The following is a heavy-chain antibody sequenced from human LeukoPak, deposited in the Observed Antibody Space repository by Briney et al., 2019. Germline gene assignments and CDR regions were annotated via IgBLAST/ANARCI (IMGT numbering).Heavy chain of an antibody. Sequence: GGSLRLSCAASGFTFSSYAMSWVRQAPGKGLEWVSGISGSGGSTYYADSVKGRFTISRDNSKNTLYLQMNSLGAEDTAVYYCANGPPGVGSEMAPFDYWGQGTLVTVSS. D-gene: IGHD1-26*01. CDR3: ANGPPGVGSEMAPFDY. J-gene: IGHJ4*02. CDR1: GFTFSSYA. CDR2: ISGSGGST. V-gene: IGHV3-23*01.